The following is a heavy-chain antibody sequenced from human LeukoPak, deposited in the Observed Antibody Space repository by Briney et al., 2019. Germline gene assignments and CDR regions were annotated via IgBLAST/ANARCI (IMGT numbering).Heavy chain of an antibody. V-gene: IGHV1-69*04. D-gene: IGHD4-23*01. J-gene: IGHJ5*02. CDR3: ARTYGGNSRENWFDP. Sequence: ASVKVSCKTSGDTFSNNAIGWVRQAPGQGLEWMGRIIPILGIANYAQKFQGRVTITADKSTSTAYMELSSLRSEDTAVYYCARTYGGNSRENWFDPWGQGTLVTVSS. CDR1: GDTFSNNA. CDR2: IIPILGIA.